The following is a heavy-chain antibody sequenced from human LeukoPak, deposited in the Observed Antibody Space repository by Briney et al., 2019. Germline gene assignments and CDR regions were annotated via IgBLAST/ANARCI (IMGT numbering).Heavy chain of an antibody. Sequence: ASVKVSCKASGGTFSSYAISWVRQAPGQGLEWMGRIIPILGIANYAQKFQGRVTITADKSTSTAYMELSSLRSEDTAVYYCARVPGGLRGYSGYEDYWGQGTLVTVSS. CDR2: IIPILGIA. V-gene: IGHV1-69*04. J-gene: IGHJ4*02. CDR1: GGTFSSYA. CDR3: ARVPGGLRGYSGYEDY. D-gene: IGHD5-12*01.